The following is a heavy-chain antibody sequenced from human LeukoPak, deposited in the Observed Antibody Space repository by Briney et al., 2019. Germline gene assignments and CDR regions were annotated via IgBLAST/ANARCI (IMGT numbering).Heavy chain of an antibody. CDR3: ARGEAYYGSGSYFGYYYYGMDV. D-gene: IGHD3-10*01. CDR2: MNPNSGNT. J-gene: IGHJ6*02. V-gene: IGHV1-8*01. Sequence: GASVKVSCKASGYTFTSYDINWVRQATGQGLEWMGWMNPNSGNTGYAQKFQGRVTMTRTTSISTAYMELSSLRSEDTAVYYCARGEAYYGSGSYFGYYYYGMDVWGQGTTVTVSS. CDR1: GYTFTSYD.